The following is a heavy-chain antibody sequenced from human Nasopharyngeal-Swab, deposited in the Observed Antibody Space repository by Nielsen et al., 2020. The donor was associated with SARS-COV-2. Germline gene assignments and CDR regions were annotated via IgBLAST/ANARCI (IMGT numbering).Heavy chain of an antibody. CDR2: PYYGSKWYN. J-gene: IGHJ4*02. V-gene: IGHV6-1*01. Sequence: SPTLSLTCALSGDSDSRNNVGWTWIRPSPSRGLECLGRPYYGSKWYNHYAPSVKSRVTIKPDKSKNQFSLQMDSVTHEDSAVYYCARGFLQTGFDYWGQGTLVTVSS. CDR1: GDSDSRNNVG. CDR3: ARGFLQTGFDY. D-gene: IGHD3-9*01.